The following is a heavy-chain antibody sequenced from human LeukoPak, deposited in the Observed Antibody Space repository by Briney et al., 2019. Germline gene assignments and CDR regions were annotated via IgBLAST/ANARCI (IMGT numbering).Heavy chain of an antibody. D-gene: IGHD3-10*01. J-gene: IGHJ4*02. CDR2: IHPNTGDT. V-gene: IGHV1-2*02. CDR1: GYTFTGYY. Sequence: ASVKVSCKASGYTFTGYYLHWVRQAPGQGLEWMGWIHPNTGDTNFAQNFQGRVTMTRDTSSGTAYMELSRLRSDDTAVYYCARLVGDSSLDCWGQGTLVTVSS. CDR3: ARLVGDSSLDC.